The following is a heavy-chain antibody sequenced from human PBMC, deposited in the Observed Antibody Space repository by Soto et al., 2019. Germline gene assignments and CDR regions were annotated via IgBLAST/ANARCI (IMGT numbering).Heavy chain of an antibody. Sequence: QVQLVQSGAEVKTPGASVKVSCKASGYTFTKYAISWMRQAPGQGLEWIGWISVYNGNTKYAENLQGRVTVTTDTXTXXGYMELRSLRSDDTAVYYCAREGAGLYYYYYGMDVWGQGTTVTVPS. D-gene: IGHD6-19*01. CDR1: GYTFTKYA. V-gene: IGHV1-18*01. J-gene: IGHJ6*02. CDR3: AREGAGLYYYYYGMDV. CDR2: ISVYNGNT.